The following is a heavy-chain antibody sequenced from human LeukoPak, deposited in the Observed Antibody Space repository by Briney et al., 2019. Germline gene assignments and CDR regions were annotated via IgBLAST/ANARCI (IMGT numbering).Heavy chain of an antibody. V-gene: IGHV4-61*02. J-gene: IGHJ4*02. CDR3: ARDLDYGGTTGFD. CDR2: IYTSGST. CDR1: GGSISSGSYY. Sequence: SETLSLTCTVSGGSISSGSYYWSWIRQPAGKGLEWVGRIYTSGSTNYNPSLKSRVTISVDTSKNQFSLKLSSVTAADTAVYYCARDLDYGGTTGFDWGQGTLVTVSS. D-gene: IGHD4-23*01.